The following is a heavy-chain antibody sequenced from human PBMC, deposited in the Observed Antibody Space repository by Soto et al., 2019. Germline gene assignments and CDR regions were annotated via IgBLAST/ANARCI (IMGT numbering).Heavy chain of an antibody. Sequence: SETLSLTCSVSGGSIRSYYWSWIRQSPEKGLEWIGYFYHSGNSNYNPSLKSRVTISVDTSKNQLSLSLRSVTAADTAVYFCARISYVDTYGYVNGGLDVWGQGTTVTVSS. D-gene: IGHD5-18*01. J-gene: IGHJ6*02. V-gene: IGHV4-59*01. CDR2: FYHSGNS. CDR3: ARISYVDTYGYVNGGLDV. CDR1: GGSIRSYY.